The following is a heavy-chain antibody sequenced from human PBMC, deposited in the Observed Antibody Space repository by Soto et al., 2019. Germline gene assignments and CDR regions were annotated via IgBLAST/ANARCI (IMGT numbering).Heavy chain of an antibody. CDR1: GYTFSNYG. J-gene: IGHJ6*02. Sequence: QVQLVQSGAEVKKPGASVTVSCKTSGYTFSNYGINWVRQAPGQGLERKGWISGYNGNTNYAQTVQGRVTMTTDTSTGTVYMELRSLKSDDTAIYYCSRFIMVGGWFDPNYYRGMDVWGQGTTVTVSS. V-gene: IGHV1-18*01. CDR2: ISGYNGNT. D-gene: IGHD6-19*01. CDR3: SRFIMVGGWFDPNYYRGMDV.